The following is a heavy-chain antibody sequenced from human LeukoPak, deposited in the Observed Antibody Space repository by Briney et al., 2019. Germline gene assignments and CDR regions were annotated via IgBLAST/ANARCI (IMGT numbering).Heavy chain of an antibody. CDR1: GGSISSYY. V-gene: IGHV4-59*01. Sequence: SETLCLTCTVSGGSISSYYWSWIRQPPGKGLEWIGYIYYSGSTNYNPSLKSRVTISVDTSKNQFSLKLSSVTAADTAVYYCARAPLYYYDSSGYYHTKGYFDYWGQGTLVTVSS. CDR2: IYYSGST. D-gene: IGHD3-22*01. CDR3: ARAPLYYYDSSGYYHTKGYFDY. J-gene: IGHJ4*02.